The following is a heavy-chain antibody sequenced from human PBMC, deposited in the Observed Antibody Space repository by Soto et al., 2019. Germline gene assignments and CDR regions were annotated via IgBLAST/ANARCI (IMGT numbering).Heavy chain of an antibody. CDR1: GFTFSSYG. CDR3: ARGYGLSSGWYVGLFDY. J-gene: IGHJ4*02. D-gene: IGHD6-19*01. V-gene: IGHV3-33*01. Sequence: QVQLVESGGGVVQPGRSLRLSCATSGFTFSSYGMHWVRQAPGKGLEWVAVIWYDGSNKHYADSVKGRFTISRDNSKNTLYLQMNGLRAEDTAVYYCARGYGLSSGWYVGLFDYWGQGILVTVSS. CDR2: IWYDGSNK.